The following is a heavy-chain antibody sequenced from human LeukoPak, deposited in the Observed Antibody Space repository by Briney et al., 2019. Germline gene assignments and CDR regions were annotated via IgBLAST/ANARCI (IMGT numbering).Heavy chain of an antibody. CDR3: AKEIYYDSTGPQY. CDR2: ISGSGGST. V-gene: IGHV3-23*01. Sequence: PGGSLRLSCAASGFTFSSYGMSWVRQAPGKGLEWVSAISGSGGSTYYADSVKGRFTISRDNSRNTLYLQMNSLRAEDTAVYYCAKEIYYDSTGPQYWGQGTLVTVSS. D-gene: IGHD3-22*01. J-gene: IGHJ4*02. CDR1: GFTFSSYG.